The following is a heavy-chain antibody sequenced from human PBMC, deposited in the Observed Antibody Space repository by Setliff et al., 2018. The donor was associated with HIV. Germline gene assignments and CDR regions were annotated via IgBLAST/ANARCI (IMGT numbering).Heavy chain of an antibody. CDR1: GFIFDSYW. CDR3: ARDRASSAYYSHFDY. CDR2: IKEDGSEK. J-gene: IGHJ4*02. V-gene: IGHV3-7*05. D-gene: IGHD3-22*01. Sequence: LRLSCAASGFIFDSYWMTWVRQAPGKGLEWVANIKEDGSEKYYVDSVKGRFTISRDNAKNSLYLQMNSLRAEDTAVYYCARDRASSAYYSHFDYWGQGNMVTVSS.